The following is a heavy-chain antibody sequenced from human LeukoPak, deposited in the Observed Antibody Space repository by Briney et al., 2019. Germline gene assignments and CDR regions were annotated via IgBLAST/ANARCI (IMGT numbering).Heavy chain of an antibody. CDR2: IYYSGST. D-gene: IGHD3-16*02. CDR1: GGSISSSSYY. J-gene: IGHJ4*02. V-gene: IGHV4-39*01. Sequence: SETLSLTCIVTGGSISSSSYYWGWSRQPPGKGLEWIGSIYYSGSTYYNPSLKSRVTISVDTSTNQFSLKLSSVTAADTAVYYCARHRGVILDYWGQGTLVTVSS. CDR3: ARHRGVILDY.